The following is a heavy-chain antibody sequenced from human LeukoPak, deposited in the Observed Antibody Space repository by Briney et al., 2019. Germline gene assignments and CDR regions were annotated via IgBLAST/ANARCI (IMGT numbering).Heavy chain of an antibody. Sequence: ASVKVSCKASGYTFTSYYMHWVRQAPGQGLEWMGIINPSGGSTSYAQKFQGRVTMTRDMSTSTVYMELSRLRSDDTAVYYCAGDFYASGSFEYWGQGTLVTVSS. V-gene: IGHV1-46*01. CDR1: GYTFTSYY. J-gene: IGHJ4*02. D-gene: IGHD3-10*01. CDR2: INPSGGST. CDR3: AGDFYASGSFEY.